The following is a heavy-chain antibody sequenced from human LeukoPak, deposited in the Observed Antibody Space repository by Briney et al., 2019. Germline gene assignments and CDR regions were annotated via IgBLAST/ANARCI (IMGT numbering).Heavy chain of an antibody. J-gene: IGHJ6*02. CDR2: ISRSSSDI. V-gene: IGHV3-21*01. D-gene: IGHD2-8*02. CDR1: GFIFSDYS. Sequence: GRSLRLSCAASGFIFSDYSMNWVRQAPGKGLEWVASISRSSSDINYVDPVKGRFTISRDNAKNSLYLQMNSLRAEETAVYYCAKDVVYGRDVWGQGTTVTVSS. CDR3: AKDVVYGRDV.